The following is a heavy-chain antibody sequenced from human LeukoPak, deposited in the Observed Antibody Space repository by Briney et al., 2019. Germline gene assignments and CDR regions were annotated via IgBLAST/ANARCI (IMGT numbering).Heavy chain of an antibody. J-gene: IGHJ6*03. V-gene: IGHV3-30*03. D-gene: IGHD1-26*01. CDR3: ARDQVGASFYYYYYMDV. CDR2: ISYDGSNK. Sequence: PGGSLRLSCAASGFTFSSYSMNWVRQAPGKGLEWVAVISYDGSNKYYADSVKGRFTISRDNSKNTLYLQMNSLRAEDTAVYYCARDQVGASFYYYYYMDVWGKGTTVTVSS. CDR1: GFTFSSYS.